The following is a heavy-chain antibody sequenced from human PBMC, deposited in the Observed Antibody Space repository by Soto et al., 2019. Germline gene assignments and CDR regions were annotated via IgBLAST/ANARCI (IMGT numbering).Heavy chain of an antibody. D-gene: IGHD3-3*01. CDR3: ARAIYDVWSGYPRAMDY. V-gene: IGHV1-18*01. CDR2: ISAYNGNT. J-gene: IGHJ4*02. Sequence: QVQLVQSGAEVKKPGASVKVYCKASGYTFTSYGISWVRQAPGQGLEWMGWISAYNGNTNYAQKVQGRVTMTTDTSTSTADIELRSLRSADTAVYYCARAIYDVWSGYPRAMDYWGKGTLVTVSS. CDR1: GYTFTSYG.